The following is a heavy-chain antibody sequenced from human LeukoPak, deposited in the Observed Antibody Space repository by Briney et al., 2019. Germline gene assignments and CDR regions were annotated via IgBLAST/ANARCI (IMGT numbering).Heavy chain of an antibody. Sequence: PGGSLRLSCAASGFTFSTYDMNWVRQAPGKGLEWVSYISSSSRTISYADSVKGRFTTSRDNAKNSLYLQMNSLRAEDTAVYYCARLRYYAMDVWGQGTTVTASS. J-gene: IGHJ6*02. V-gene: IGHV3-48*01. CDR1: GFTFSTYD. CDR3: ARLRYYAMDV. CDR2: ISSSSRTI.